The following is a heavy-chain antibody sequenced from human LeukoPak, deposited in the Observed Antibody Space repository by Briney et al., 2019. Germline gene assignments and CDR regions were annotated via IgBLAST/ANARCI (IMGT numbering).Heavy chain of an antibody. D-gene: IGHD2-2*01. J-gene: IGHJ3*02. V-gene: IGHV3-11*01. Sequence: GGSLRLSCAASGFTFSDYYMNWIRQAPGKGLEWVSYISSSGSTIYYADSVKGRFTISRDNSKNTLYLQMNSLRAEDTAVYYCAKDPLYCSSTSCPPPHDAFDIWGQGTMVTVSS. CDR3: AKDPLYCSSTSCPPPHDAFDI. CDR1: GFTFSDYY. CDR2: ISSSGSTI.